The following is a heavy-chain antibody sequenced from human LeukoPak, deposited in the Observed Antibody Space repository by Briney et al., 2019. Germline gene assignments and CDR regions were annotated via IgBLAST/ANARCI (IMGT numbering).Heavy chain of an antibody. V-gene: IGHV1-69*05. Sequence: SVKVSCKASGGTFSSYAISWVRQAPGQGLEWMGGIIPIFGTANYAQKFQGRVTITTDESTSTAYMELRSLRSDDTAVYYCARVGIMVMATTYYFDYWGQGTLVTVSS. CDR3: ARVGIMVMATTYYFDY. CDR2: IIPIFGTA. D-gene: IGHD5-24*01. CDR1: GGTFSSYA. J-gene: IGHJ4*02.